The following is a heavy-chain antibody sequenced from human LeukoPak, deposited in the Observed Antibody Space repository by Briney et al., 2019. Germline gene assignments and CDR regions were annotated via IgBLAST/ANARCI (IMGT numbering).Heavy chain of an antibody. Sequence: SETLSLTCAVSGYSISSGYYWGWIREPPGKGLEWIGSIYHSGSTYYNPSLKSRVTISVDTSKNQFSLKLSSVTAADTAVYYCASHPYSYGYYFDYWGQGTLVTVSS. D-gene: IGHD5-18*01. CDR2: IYHSGST. CDR1: GYSISSGYY. J-gene: IGHJ4*02. CDR3: ASHPYSYGYYFDY. V-gene: IGHV4-38-2*01.